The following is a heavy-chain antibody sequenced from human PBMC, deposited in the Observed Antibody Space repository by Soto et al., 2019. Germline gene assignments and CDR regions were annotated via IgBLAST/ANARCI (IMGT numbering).Heavy chain of an antibody. CDR3: ARSATVNWLIDY. CDR1: GFTLSSYA. CDR2: ISKGGSNL. V-gene: IGHV3-30-3*01. D-gene: IGHD4-17*01. J-gene: IGHJ4*02. Sequence: GGSLRLSCAASGFTLSSYAIHWVRQAPGKGLEWVTVISKGGSNLYFADSVKGRFTISRDNSKNTLYLQMNSLRSEDTAVYYCARSATVNWLIDYWGQGTLVTVSS.